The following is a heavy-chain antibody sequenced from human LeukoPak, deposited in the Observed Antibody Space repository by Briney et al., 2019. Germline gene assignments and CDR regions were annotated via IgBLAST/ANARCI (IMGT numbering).Heavy chain of an antibody. CDR1: GGTFSSYT. CDR3: AKDRRSNVLVD. V-gene: IGHV1-69*04. Sequence: SVKVSCKASGGTFSSYTISWVRQAPGQGLEWMGRIIPILGIANYAQKFQGRVTITADKSTSTAYMELSSLRAEDTAVYYCAKDRRSNVLVDWGQGTLVTVSS. CDR2: IIPILGIA. D-gene: IGHD3-3*02. J-gene: IGHJ4*02.